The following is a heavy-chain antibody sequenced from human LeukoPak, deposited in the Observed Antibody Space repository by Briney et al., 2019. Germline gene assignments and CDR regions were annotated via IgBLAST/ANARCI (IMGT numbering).Heavy chain of an antibody. CDR2: ISWDGNIE. V-gene: IGHV3-30-3*01. Sequence: GGSLRLSCSASGFTFKSHAMLWIRQAPGKGLEWVAFISWDGNIEHYADSVKGRFTISRDNPKNTLYLHLDNLRADDTAMYYCARNPERKYWFDPWGQGSLVTVSS. CDR3: ARNPERKYWFDP. CDR1: GFTFKSHA. J-gene: IGHJ5*02.